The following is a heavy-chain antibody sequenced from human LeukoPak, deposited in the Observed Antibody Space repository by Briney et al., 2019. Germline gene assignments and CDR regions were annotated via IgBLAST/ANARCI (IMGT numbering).Heavy chain of an antibody. Sequence: GASVKVSCKASGYTFTSYGISWVRQAPGQGLEWMGWISAYNGNTNYAQKLQGSVTMTTDTSTSTAYMELRSLRSDDTAVYYCARDSPSDPYYYMDVWGKGTTVTVSS. CDR3: ARDSPSDPYYYMDV. V-gene: IGHV1-18*01. CDR1: GYTFTSYG. CDR2: ISAYNGNT. J-gene: IGHJ6*03.